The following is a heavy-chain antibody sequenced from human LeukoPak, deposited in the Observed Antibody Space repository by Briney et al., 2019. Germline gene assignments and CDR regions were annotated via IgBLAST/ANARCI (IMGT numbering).Heavy chain of an antibody. CDR2: ISGSGGST. V-gene: IGHV3-23*01. Sequence: PGGSLRLSCAVSGFTFSGYAMSWVRQAPGKGLEWVSVISGSGGSTYHADSVKGRFTISRDNSKNTLYLQMNSLRAEDTAVYYCAKSLRGRETSSFDYWGQGPLVTVSS. CDR3: AKSLRGRETSSFDY. D-gene: IGHD3-10*01. CDR1: GFTFSGYA. J-gene: IGHJ4*02.